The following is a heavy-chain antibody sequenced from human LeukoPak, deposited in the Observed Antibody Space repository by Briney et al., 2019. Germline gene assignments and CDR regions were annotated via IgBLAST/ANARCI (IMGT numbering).Heavy chain of an antibody. CDR2: IYYSGST. V-gene: IGHV4-39*01. CDR3: ARHRWMSTSYDAFNI. CDR1: GGSISSSSYY. Sequence: SETLSLTCTVSGGSISSSSYYWGWIRQPPGKGLEWIGSIYYSGSTQYNPSLKSRVTLSVDTSKNQFSLNLNSVTAADTAVYYCARHRWMSTSYDAFNIWGQGTMVTVSS. J-gene: IGHJ3*02. D-gene: IGHD5-24*01.